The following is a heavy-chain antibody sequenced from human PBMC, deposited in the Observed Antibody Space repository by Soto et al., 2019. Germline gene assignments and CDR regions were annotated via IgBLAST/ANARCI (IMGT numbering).Heavy chain of an antibody. CDR2: INWNGDSI. V-gene: IGHV3-20*04. CDR1: GFTFDDYG. CDR3: ARVSPLGYCSGGSCSFGE. J-gene: IGHJ4*02. D-gene: IGHD2-15*01. Sequence: GGSLRLSCAASGFTFDDYGMTWVRQGPGKGLEWVSNINWNGDSISYGDSVKGRFTISRDNAKKYLYLQMNNLRDEDTALYYCARVSPLGYCSGGSCSFGEWGQGSLVTVSS.